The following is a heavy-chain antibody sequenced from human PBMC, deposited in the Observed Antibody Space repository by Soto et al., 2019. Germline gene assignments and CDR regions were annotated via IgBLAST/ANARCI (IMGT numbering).Heavy chain of an antibody. CDR3: ARPRERYSGINA. D-gene: IGHD1-1*01. V-gene: IGHV3-30-3*01. CDR2: ILYDGSDK. CDR1: GFTFYTYT. Sequence: QVQLVESGGTVVQPGRSLRLSCAASGFTFYTYTMHWVRQAPGKGLEWVSFILYDGSDKDYAESVKGRFTISRDNSKSPLFLQRNSLSPEDTGVYYSARPRERYSGINAWGQGTLVTVSS. J-gene: IGHJ5*02.